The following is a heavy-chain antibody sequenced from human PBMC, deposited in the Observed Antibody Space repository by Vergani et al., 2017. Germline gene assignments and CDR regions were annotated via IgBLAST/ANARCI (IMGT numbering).Heavy chain of an antibody. D-gene: IGHD6-13*01. Sequence: EVQLVESGGGFVQPGRSLRLSCAASGFTFDDYAMHWVRQAPGKGLEWVSGINRNSDSIAYADSVKGRFTISRDNAKNSLYLQMNSLRAEDTALYYCVKDIAASGNYWYFDLWGRGTLVTVSS. CDR3: VKDIAASGNYWYFDL. CDR2: INRNSDSI. J-gene: IGHJ2*01. V-gene: IGHV3-9*01. CDR1: GFTFDDYA.